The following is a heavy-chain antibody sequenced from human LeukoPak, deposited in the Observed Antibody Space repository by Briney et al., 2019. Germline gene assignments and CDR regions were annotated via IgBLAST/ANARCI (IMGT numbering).Heavy chain of an antibody. J-gene: IGHJ4*02. CDR3: ARTDSSSWYSDY. Sequence: SETLSLTCGVSGGSISSGGYSWSWIRQPPGKAPEWIGYIFRTGTTYYNPSLKSRVSISVDTSKNQFSLKLSSVTAADTAVYYCARTDSSSWYSDYWGQGTLVTVSS. V-gene: IGHV4-30-4*07. CDR1: GGSISSGGYS. D-gene: IGHD6-13*01. CDR2: IFRTGTT.